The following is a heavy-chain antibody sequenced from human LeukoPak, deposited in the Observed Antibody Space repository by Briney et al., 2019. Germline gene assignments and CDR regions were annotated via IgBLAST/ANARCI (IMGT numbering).Heavy chain of an antibody. CDR3: AKDRLTLDAFDI. V-gene: IGHV3-23*01. CDR2: ITGSGGST. CDR1: GFTFSSYA. Sequence: GGSLRLSCAASGFTFSSYAMNWVRQAPGRGLEWVSAITGSGGSTYYADSVKGRFTISRDSSKDTLYLQMKSLRAEDTAVYYCAKDRLTLDAFDIWGQGTVVTVSS. J-gene: IGHJ3*02.